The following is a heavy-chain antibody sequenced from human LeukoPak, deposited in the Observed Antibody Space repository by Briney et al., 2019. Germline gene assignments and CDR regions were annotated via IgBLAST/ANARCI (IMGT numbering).Heavy chain of an antibody. CDR2: ISSSSNYI. D-gene: IGHD3-3*01. CDR1: GFTFSTYT. J-gene: IGHJ3*02. CDR3: ARGSRFGVVGRDAFDI. Sequence: GGSLRLSCAASGFTFSTYTINWVRQAPGKGLEWVSSISSSSNYIYYADSVKGRFTISRDNAKNSLYLQVNSLRAEDTAVYYCARGSRFGVVGRDAFDIWGQGTVVTVSS. V-gene: IGHV3-21*01.